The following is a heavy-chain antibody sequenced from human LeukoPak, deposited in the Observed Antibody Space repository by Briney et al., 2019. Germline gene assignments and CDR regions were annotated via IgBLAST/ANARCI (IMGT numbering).Heavy chain of an antibody. CDR1: AFTFRSYA. V-gene: IGHV3-23*01. CDR2: ISGSGGST. J-gene: IGHJ4*02. Sequence: GGSLRLSCAASAFTFRSYAMIWVRRAPGKELEWVSGISGSGGSTYYSDSAKGRFTISRDNSNNTLYLQMNSLRAEDTAVYYCAKGAASRGYTYVANWGQGTLVTVSS. D-gene: IGHD5-18*01. CDR3: AKGAASRGYTYVAN.